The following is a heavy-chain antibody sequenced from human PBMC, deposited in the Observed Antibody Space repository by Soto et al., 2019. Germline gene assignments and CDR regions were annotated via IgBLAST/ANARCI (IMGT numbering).Heavy chain of an antibody. CDR3: ATEAVLVVAARYGLDY. CDR2: ISGSGGST. CDR1: GFTFSSYA. V-gene: IGHV3-23*01. D-gene: IGHD2-15*01. J-gene: IGHJ4*02. Sequence: VGSLRLSCAASGFTFSSYAMSWVRQAPGKGLEWVSAISGSGGSTYYADSVKGRFTISRDNSKNTLYLQMNSLRAEDTAVYYCATEAVLVVAARYGLDYWGQGTLVTVSS.